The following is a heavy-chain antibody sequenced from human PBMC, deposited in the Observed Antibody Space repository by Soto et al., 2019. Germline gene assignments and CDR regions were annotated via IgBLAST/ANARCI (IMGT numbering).Heavy chain of an antibody. V-gene: IGHV3-30*18. J-gene: IGHJ4*02. CDR3: AKVGNSGSYSYYFDY. CDR1: GFTFSSYG. Sequence: QVQLVESGGGVVQPGRSLRLSCAASGFTFSSYGMHWVRQAPGKGLEWVAVISYDGSNKYYADYVKGRFTISRDNSKNTLYLQMNSLRAEDTAVYYCAKVGNSGSYSYYFDYWGQGTLVTVSS. CDR2: ISYDGSNK. D-gene: IGHD1-26*01.